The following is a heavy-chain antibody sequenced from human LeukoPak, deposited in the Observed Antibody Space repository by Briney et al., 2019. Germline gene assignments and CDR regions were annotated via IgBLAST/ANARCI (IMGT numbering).Heavy chain of an antibody. D-gene: IGHD1-26*01. Sequence: ASVKVSCKASGYTFTSYDINWVRQATGQGLEWMGWMNPNSGNTGYAQKFQGRDTITRNTSISTAYMELSSLRSEDTAVYYCASNLGVVGAEGYFDYWGQGTLVTVSS. V-gene: IGHV1-8*03. CDR1: GYTFTSYD. CDR2: MNPNSGNT. J-gene: IGHJ4*02. CDR3: ASNLGVVGAEGYFDY.